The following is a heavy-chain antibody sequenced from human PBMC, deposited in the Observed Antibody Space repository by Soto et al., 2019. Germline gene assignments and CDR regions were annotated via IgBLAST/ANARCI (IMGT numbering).Heavy chain of an antibody. CDR1: CYTFTSYG. J-gene: IGHJ4*02. D-gene: IGHD1-7*01. V-gene: IGHV1-18*01. Sequence: ASVKVSCKASCYTFTSYGISLLRHSPGQWLECMLLINAYNGNTNYAQKLQGRVTMTTDTSTSTAYMELRSLRSEDTAVYYCARSQTVASGTGFFDYWGQGTLVTVSS. CDR2: INAYNGNT. CDR3: ARSQTVASGTGFFDY.